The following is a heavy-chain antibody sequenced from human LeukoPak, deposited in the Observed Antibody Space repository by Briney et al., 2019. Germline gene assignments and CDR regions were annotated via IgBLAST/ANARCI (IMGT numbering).Heavy chain of an antibody. CDR1: GYTFSDYY. V-gene: IGHV1-2*02. D-gene: IGHD2-15*01. Sequence: ASVKVSCKASGYTFSDYYVHWVRQAPGLGLEWMGWINPNSGDTHYARKFQGRVTLTRDTSISTAYMELSRLTSDDTAVYYCAKVGAGTCCHFEYWGQGTLVTVSS. J-gene: IGHJ4*02. CDR3: AKVGAGTCCHFEY. CDR2: INPNSGDT.